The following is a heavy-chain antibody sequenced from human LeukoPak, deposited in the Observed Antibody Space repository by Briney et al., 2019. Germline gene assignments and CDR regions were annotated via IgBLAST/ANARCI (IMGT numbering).Heavy chain of an antibody. CDR2: IYYSGST. Sequence: PSETLSLTCTVSGGSISSYYWSWIRQPPGKGLEWIGYIYYSGSTNYNPSLKSRVTISVDTSKNQFSLKLSSVTAADTAVYYCARDTYGGNPNNAFDIWGQGTMVTVSS. CDR1: GGSISSYY. CDR3: ARDTYGGNPNNAFDI. J-gene: IGHJ3*02. V-gene: IGHV4-59*12. D-gene: IGHD4-23*01.